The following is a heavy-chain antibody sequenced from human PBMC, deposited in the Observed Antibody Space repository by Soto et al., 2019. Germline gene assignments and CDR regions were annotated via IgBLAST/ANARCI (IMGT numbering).Heavy chain of an antibody. D-gene: IGHD2-21*01. CDR3: ARGPYCGNSPCIDWIDF. Sequence: EVQLVESGGDLVQPGGSLRLSCTASGFMFNNYWMTWVRQAPGKGLEWVANIKQDGTEKYYVDSVKGRFTVSRDNAKNAVFLQMISMRVAGTALYYCARGPYCGNSPCIDWIDFWGQGTWVTVSS. CDR2: IKQDGTEK. CDR1: GFMFNNYW. J-gene: IGHJ5*01. V-gene: IGHV3-7*01.